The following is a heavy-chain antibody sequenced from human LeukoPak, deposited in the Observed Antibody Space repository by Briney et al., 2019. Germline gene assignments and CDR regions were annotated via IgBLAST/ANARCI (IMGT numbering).Heavy chain of an antibody. Sequence: PGGSLRLSCAASGFNFRSYVMTWVRQAPGKGLEWVSAIGAFGDSTYYADSVKGRFTISRDNSKDTLYLQMSSLTVGDTAVYYCAKDKTVGGAGTTMADYWGQGTLVTVSS. CDR3: AKDKTVGGAGTTMADY. D-gene: IGHD1-1*01. CDR2: IGAFGDST. J-gene: IGHJ4*02. CDR1: GFNFRSYV. V-gene: IGHV3-23*01.